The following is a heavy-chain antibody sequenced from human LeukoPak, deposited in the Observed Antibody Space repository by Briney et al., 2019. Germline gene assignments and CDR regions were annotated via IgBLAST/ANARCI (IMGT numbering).Heavy chain of an antibody. CDR3: AKVATVTTAFLDY. J-gene: IGHJ4*02. V-gene: IGHV3-30*18. CDR2: ISYDGSNK. Sequence: GGSLRLSCAASGFTFSSYGMHWVRQAPGKGLEWVAVISYDGSNKYYADSVKGRFTISRDNSKNTLYLQMNSLRAEDTAVYYCAKVATVTTAFLDYWGQGTLVTVSS. D-gene: IGHD4-17*01. CDR1: GFTFSSYG.